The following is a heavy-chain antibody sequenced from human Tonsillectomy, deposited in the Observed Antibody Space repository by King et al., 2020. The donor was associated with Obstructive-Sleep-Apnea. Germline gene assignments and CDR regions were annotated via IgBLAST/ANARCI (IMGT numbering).Heavy chain of an antibody. V-gene: IGHV4-59*08. CDR3: ARQGRYYDILTGNWYLDL. J-gene: IGHJ2*01. CDR2: IYYSGST. D-gene: IGHD3-9*01. Sequence: VQLQESGPGLVKPSETLSLTCTVSGGSISSYYWSWIRQPPGKGLEWIGYIYYSGSTNYNPSLKSRVTISVDTSKNQFSLKLSSVTAADTAVYYCARQGRYYDILTGNWYLDLWGRGTLVTVSS. CDR1: GGSISSYY.